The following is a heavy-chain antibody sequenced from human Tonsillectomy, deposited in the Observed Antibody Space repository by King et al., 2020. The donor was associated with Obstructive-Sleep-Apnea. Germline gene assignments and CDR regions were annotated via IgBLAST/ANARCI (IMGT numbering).Heavy chain of an antibody. D-gene: IGHD7-27*01. CDR3: ARDPGDGCDY. J-gene: IGHJ4*02. CDR2: IDYSWST. CDR1: GVSISSGYYY. Sequence: QLQESGPGLVKPSQTLSLTCTVSGVSISSGYYYWSWIRQPPGKGLEWIGYIDYSWSTYYNPSLKIRVTISVDTSKNQFSLKLSSVTAADTAVYYCARDPGDGCDYWGQGTLVTVSS. V-gene: IGHV4-30-4*01.